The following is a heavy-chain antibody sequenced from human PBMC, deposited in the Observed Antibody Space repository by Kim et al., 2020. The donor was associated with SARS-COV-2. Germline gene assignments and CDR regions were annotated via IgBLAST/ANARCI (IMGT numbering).Heavy chain of an antibody. CDR2: YSGGST. D-gene: IGHD2-15*01. CDR3: VRGSGF. V-gene: IGHV3-53*01. J-gene: IGHJ4*02. Sequence: YSGGSTFYTDSVKGRFTISRDTSNNMVYLEMKSLRAEDTAVYYCVRGSGFWGQGTLVTVSS.